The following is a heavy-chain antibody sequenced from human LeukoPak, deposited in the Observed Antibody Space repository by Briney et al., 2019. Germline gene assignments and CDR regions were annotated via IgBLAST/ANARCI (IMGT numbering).Heavy chain of an antibody. Sequence: GGSLRLSCAASGFTFSSYGMHWVRQAPGKGLEWVAFIRYDGSNKYYADSVKGQFTISRDNSKNTLYLQMNSLRAGDTAVYYCAKGAPYYGSGSYDYWGQGTLVTVSS. CDR1: GFTFSSYG. D-gene: IGHD3-10*01. V-gene: IGHV3-30*02. CDR3: AKGAPYYGSGSYDY. CDR2: IRYDGSNK. J-gene: IGHJ4*02.